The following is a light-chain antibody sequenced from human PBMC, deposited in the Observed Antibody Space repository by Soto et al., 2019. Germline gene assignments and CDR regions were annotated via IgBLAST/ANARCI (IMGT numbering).Light chain of an antibody. CDR2: GAS. CDR3: QQYGGSPRT. V-gene: IGKV3-20*01. CDR1: QSVTKS. Sequence: EIVLTQSPGTLSLSPGERATLSCRASQSVTKSLAWYQQKPGQAPWLLIYGASSRATGIPDMFSGSGSGTDFTLTMSILAPEDFAVYYCQQYGGSPRTFGQGTKV. J-gene: IGKJ1*01.